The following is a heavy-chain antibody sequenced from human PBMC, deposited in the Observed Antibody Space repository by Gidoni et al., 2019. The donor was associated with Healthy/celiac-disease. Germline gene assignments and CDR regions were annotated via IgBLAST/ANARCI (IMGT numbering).Heavy chain of an antibody. J-gene: IGHJ6*03. Sequence: QLQLQESGPGLVKPSETLSLTCTVSGGSISSSSSYWGWIRQPPGKGLEWIGSIDYSGSTYYNPSLKSRVTISVDTSKNQFSLKLSSVTAADTAVYYCARAIAAAGTFDYYYYMDVWGKGTTVTVSS. CDR1: GGSISSSSSY. CDR2: IDYSGST. V-gene: IGHV4-39*01. CDR3: ARAIAAAGTFDYYYYMDV. D-gene: IGHD6-13*01.